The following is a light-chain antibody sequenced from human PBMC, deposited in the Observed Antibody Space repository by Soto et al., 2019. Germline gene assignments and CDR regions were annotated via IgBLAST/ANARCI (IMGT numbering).Light chain of an antibody. V-gene: IGKV1-33*01. Sequence: DIQMTQSPSSLSASLGDRVTITCQASRDIKNYLNWYQQKPGKAPNLLIYDASNLKAGVPSRFSGSGSGTDFTFTISSLQPEDVATYYCQHYNHLPPLSFGGGTKVEI. CDR2: DAS. J-gene: IGKJ4*01. CDR1: RDIKNY. CDR3: QHYNHLPPLS.